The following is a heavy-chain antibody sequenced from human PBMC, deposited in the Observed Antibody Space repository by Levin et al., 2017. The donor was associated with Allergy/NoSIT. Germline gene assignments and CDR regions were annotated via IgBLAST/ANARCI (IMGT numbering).Heavy chain of an antibody. D-gene: IGHD7-27*01. Sequence: GESLPLSFPSSFSPFPLSSLPFFLPSPFPGLAWLGWMNPNSGNTGYAQKFQGRVTMTRNTSISTAYMELSSLRSEDTAVYYCARSRTPRWGNYYYYMDVWGKGTTVTVSS. CDR3: ARSRTPRWGNYYYYMDV. V-gene: IGHV1-8*01. CDR2: MNPNSGNT. J-gene: IGHJ6*03. CDR1: FSPFPLSS.